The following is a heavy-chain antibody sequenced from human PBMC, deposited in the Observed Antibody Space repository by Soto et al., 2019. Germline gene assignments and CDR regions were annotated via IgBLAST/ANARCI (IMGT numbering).Heavy chain of an antibody. D-gene: IGHD2-15*01. V-gene: IGHV3-66*01. CDR2: IYSGGST. Sequence: EVQLVESGGGLVQPGGSLRLSCAASGFTVSSNYMSWVRQAPGKGLEWVSVIYSGGSTYYADSVKGRFTISRDNSKNTXYLXMNSLRAEDTAVYYCARGGIYCSGGSCYRMGYFDYWGQGTLVTVSS. J-gene: IGHJ4*02. CDR3: ARGGIYCSGGSCYRMGYFDY. CDR1: GFTVSSNY.